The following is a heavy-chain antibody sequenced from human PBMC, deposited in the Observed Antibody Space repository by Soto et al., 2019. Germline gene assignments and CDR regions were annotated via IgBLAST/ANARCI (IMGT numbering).Heavy chain of an antibody. V-gene: IGHV3-30*18. Sequence: GGSLRLSCAASGFTFSNFGMHWVRQAPGKGLEWVAAILYDGSNTYYADSVKGRFTISRDNSKNTLYLEMNSLRAEDTAVYHCAKSRDGYSFYYFYGMDVWGQGTTVTVSS. CDR2: ILYDGSNT. CDR1: GFTFSNFG. CDR3: AKSRDGYSFYYFYGMDV. D-gene: IGHD4-4*01. J-gene: IGHJ6*02.